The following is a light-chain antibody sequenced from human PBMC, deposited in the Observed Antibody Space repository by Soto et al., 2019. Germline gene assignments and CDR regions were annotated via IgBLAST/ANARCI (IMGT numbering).Light chain of an antibody. J-gene: IGKJ1*01. CDR1: QSISSY. V-gene: IGKV1-39*01. CDR3: QQSYSTPRT. Sequence: DIQMTQSQSSLSASVGDRVTITCLASQSISSYLNWYQQKPGKAPKLLIYAASSLQSGVPSRFSGSGSGTDFTLTISSLQPEDFATYYCQQSYSTPRTFGQGSIVDVK. CDR2: AAS.